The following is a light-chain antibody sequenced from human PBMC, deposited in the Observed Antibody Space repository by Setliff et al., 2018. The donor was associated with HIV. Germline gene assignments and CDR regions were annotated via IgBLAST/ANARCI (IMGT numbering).Light chain of an antibody. J-gene: IGLJ1*01. Sequence: SYELTQRPSVSVAPGKTARITCGGDNIGINSVHWYQQKPGQAPVVVMYYDHDRPSWIPERFSGSNSGNTATLTISRVEVGDEADYYCQVWDSSSDHYVFGSGTKVTVL. CDR3: QVWDSSSDHYV. V-gene: IGLV3-21*04. CDR2: YDH. CDR1: NIGINS.